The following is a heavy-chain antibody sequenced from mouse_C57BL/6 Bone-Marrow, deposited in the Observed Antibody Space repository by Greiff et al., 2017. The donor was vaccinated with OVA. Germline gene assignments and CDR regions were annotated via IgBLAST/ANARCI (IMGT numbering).Heavy chain of an antibody. CDR3: VREVLWWFAY. Sequence: EVMLVESGGGLVQPKGSLKLSCAASGFTFNTYAMHWVRQAPGKGLEWVARISSKSSNYATYYADSVKDRFTISRDDSQSMLYLQMNNLKTEDTAMYYCVREVLWWFAYWGQGTLVTVSA. CDR1: GFTFNTYA. D-gene: IGHD1-1*02. V-gene: IGHV10-3*01. J-gene: IGHJ3*01. CDR2: ISSKSSNYAT.